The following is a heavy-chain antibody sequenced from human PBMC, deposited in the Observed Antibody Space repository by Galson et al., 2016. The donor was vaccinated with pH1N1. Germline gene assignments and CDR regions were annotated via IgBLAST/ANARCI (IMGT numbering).Heavy chain of an antibody. CDR3: ATEDYYTSLY. Sequence: SLRPSCAASGFIFSDYWMSWVRQAPGKGLEWVAKINQDGSRKYYVDSMKGRCTISRDHAENSLSLQMNSLRVEDTALYYCATEDYYTSLYWGQGILVTVSS. CDR2: INQDGSRK. D-gene: IGHD1-26*01. J-gene: IGHJ4*02. CDR1: GFIFSDYW. V-gene: IGHV3-7*01.